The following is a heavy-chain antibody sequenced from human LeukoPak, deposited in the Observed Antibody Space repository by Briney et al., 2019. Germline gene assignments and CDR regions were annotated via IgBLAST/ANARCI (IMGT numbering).Heavy chain of an antibody. V-gene: IGHV3-21*01. D-gene: IGHD2/OR15-2a*01. CDR1: GFTFSSYS. CDR2: ITSSGRYI. CDR3: TRKGSQWDFLVDY. J-gene: IGHJ4*02. Sequence: GGSLRLSCAASGFTFSSYSMNWVRQAPGKGLEWVSSITSSGRYIYYADSVKGRFTISRDNSENSLYPQMDSLTAEDTAVYYCTRKGSQWDFLVDYWGQGTRVAVSP.